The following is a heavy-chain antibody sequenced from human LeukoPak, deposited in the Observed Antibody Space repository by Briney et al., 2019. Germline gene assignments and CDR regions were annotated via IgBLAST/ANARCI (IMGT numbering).Heavy chain of an antibody. Sequence: GGSLRLYCAASGFTFSESWMTWVRQVPGQGLEWLAHINHEGGGIQYVDSVKGRFTISRDNAKGSVYLQMNSLRAEDTAIYHCATYINWVAGDVWGQGTTVIVSS. CDR2: INHEGGGI. CDR3: ATYINWVAGDV. V-gene: IGHV3-7*01. J-gene: IGHJ6*02. D-gene: IGHD1-1*01. CDR1: GFTFSESW.